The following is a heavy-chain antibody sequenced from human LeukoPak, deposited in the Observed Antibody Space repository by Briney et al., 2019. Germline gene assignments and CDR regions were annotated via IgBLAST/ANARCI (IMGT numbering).Heavy chain of an antibody. CDR1: GFTFSKYS. CDR2: ISNGGTK. J-gene: IGHJ4*02. Sequence: GGSLRLSCAASGFTFSKYSMNWVRQAPGKGLEWVSYISNGGTKYYADSVKGRFTISRDNVKNSLYLQMGSLRDEDTAVYYCARDILTGYFEYGGQGTLVSVSS. CDR3: ARDILTGYFEY. D-gene: IGHD3-9*01. V-gene: IGHV3-48*02.